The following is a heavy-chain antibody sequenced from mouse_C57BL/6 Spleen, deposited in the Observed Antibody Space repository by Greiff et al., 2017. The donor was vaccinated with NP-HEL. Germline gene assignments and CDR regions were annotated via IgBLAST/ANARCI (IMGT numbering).Heavy chain of an antibody. Sequence: QVQLQQPGAELVRPGSSVKLFCKASGYTFTSYWMDWVKQRPGQGLEWIGNIYPSDSETHYNQKFKDKATLTVDKSSSTAYMQLSSLTSEDSAVYYCARYGYDGAYWGQGTLVTVSA. CDR1: GYTFTSYW. CDR2: IYPSDSET. V-gene: IGHV1-61*01. CDR3: ARYGYDGAY. J-gene: IGHJ3*01. D-gene: IGHD2-2*01.